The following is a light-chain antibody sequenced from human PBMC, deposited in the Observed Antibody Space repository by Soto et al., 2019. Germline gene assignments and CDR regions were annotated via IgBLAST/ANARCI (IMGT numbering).Light chain of an antibody. CDR1: QSVSSSY. V-gene: IGKV3-20*01. J-gene: IGKJ4*01. Sequence: EIVLTQSPGTLSLSPGERATLSCRASQSVSSSYLAWYQQKPGQAPRLLIYGASSRATGIPDRFSGSGSGTDVTRTISSLEPEDFAVYYCQQYGSSPLLTFGGGTKVEIK. CDR2: GAS. CDR3: QQYGSSPLLT.